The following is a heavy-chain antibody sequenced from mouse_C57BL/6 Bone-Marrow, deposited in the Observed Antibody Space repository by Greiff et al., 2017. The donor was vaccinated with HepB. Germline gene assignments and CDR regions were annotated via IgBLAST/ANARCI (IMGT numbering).Heavy chain of an antibody. V-gene: IGHV1-80*01. D-gene: IGHD2-9*01. CDR3: ARPYYGFYAMDY. J-gene: IGHJ4*01. CDR1: GYAFSSYW. CDR2: IYPGDGDT. Sequence: VKLMESGAELVKPGASVKISCKASGYAFSSYWMNWVKQRPGKGLEWIGQIYPGDGDTNYNGKFKGKATLTADKSSSTAYMQLSSLTSEDSAVYFCARPYYGFYAMDYWGQGTSVTVSS.